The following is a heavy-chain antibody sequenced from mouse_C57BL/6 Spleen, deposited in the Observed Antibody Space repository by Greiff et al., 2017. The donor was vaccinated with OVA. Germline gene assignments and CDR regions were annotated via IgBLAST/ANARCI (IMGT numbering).Heavy chain of an antibody. Sequence: QLQQSGPELVKPGASVKISCKASGYTFTDYYMNWVKQSHGKSLEWIGDINSNNGGTSYNQKFKGKATLTVDKSSSTAYMELRSLTSEDSAVXYCATNWRYFDYWGQGTTLTVSS. CDR3: ATNWRYFDY. CDR1: GYTFTDYY. D-gene: IGHD4-1*02. J-gene: IGHJ2*01. V-gene: IGHV1-26*01. CDR2: INSNNGGT.